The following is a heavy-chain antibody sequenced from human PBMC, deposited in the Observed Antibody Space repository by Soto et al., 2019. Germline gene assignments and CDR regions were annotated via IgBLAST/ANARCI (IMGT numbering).Heavy chain of an antibody. D-gene: IGHD3-10*01. CDR2: MNPNSGNT. J-gene: IGHJ6*03. V-gene: IGHV1-8*01. Sequence: ASVKVSCKASGYTFTSYDINWVRQATGQGLEWMGWMNPNSGNTGYAQKFQGRGTMTRNTSISTAYMELSSLRPEDTAVYYCARGSKTMVRGVINPRLTKYYYYMDVWGKGTTVTVSS. CDR1: GYTFTSYD. CDR3: ARGSKTMVRGVINPRLTKYYYYMDV.